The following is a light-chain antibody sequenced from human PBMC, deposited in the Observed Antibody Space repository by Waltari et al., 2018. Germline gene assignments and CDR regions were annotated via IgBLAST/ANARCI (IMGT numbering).Light chain of an antibody. Sequence: EIVLTQSPGTLSLSPGERATLSCRASQSVRGTLAWYQQKPGQAPRPLIYDASTRATGIPDRFSGSGSGTDFSLTISRLEPEDFAVYFCQKYGTLPATFGQGTKVEIK. J-gene: IGKJ1*01. CDR2: DAS. CDR1: QSVRGT. CDR3: QKYGTLPAT. V-gene: IGKV3-20*01.